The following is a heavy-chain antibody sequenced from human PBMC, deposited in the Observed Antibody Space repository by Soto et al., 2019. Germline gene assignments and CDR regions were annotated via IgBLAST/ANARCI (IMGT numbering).Heavy chain of an antibody. D-gene: IGHD1-1*01. CDR3: AKSGLERTFDY. CDR2: ISYDGSNK. J-gene: IGHJ4*02. V-gene: IGHV3-30*18. CDR1: GFTFSSYG. Sequence: QVQLVESGGGVVQPGRSLRLSCAASGFTFSSYGMHWVRQAPGKGLEWVAVISYDGSNKYYADSVKGRFTISRDNSKNTLYLQMNSLRAEDTAVYYCAKSGLERTFDYWGKGTLVTVSS.